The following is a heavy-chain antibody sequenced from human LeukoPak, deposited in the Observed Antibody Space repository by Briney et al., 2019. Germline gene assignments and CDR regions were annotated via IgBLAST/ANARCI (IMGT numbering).Heavy chain of an antibody. CDR2: INHSGST. CDR3: ARAQLDDILTGYLN. CDR1: GGSFSGYY. D-gene: IGHD3-9*01. V-gene: IGHV4-34*01. J-gene: IGHJ4*02. Sequence: PSETLSLTCAVYGGSFSGYYWSWIRQPPGKGLEWIGEINHSGSTNYNPSLKSRVTISVDTSKNQFSLKLSSVTAADTAVYYCARAQLDDILTGYLNWGQGTLVTVSS.